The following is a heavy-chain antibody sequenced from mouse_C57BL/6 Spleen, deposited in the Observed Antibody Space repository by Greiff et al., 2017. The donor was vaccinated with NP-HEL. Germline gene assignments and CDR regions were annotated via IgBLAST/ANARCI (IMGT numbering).Heavy chain of an antibody. CDR1: GFTFSSYA. D-gene: IGHD4-1*01. Sequence: EVKVVESGGGLVKPGGSLKLSCAASGFTFSSYAMSWVRQTPEKRLEWVATISDGGSYTYYPDNVKGRFTISRDNAKNNLYLQMSHLKSEDTAMYYCARDRLTGVFDYWGQGTTLTVSS. J-gene: IGHJ2*01. V-gene: IGHV5-4*01. CDR2: ISDGGSYT. CDR3: ARDRLTGVFDY.